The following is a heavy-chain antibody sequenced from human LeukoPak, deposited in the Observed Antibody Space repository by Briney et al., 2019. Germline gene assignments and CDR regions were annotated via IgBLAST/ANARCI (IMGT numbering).Heavy chain of an antibody. Sequence: GGSLRLSCAASGFTSSSYIMNWVRQAPGKGLEWVSSISSSSSYIYYADSVKGRFTISRDNAKNSLYLQMNSLRAEDTAVYYCARGGITIFGVVINPFDYWGQGTLVTVSS. D-gene: IGHD3-3*01. J-gene: IGHJ4*02. CDR3: ARGGITIFGVVINPFDY. CDR2: ISSSSSYI. V-gene: IGHV3-21*01. CDR1: GFTSSSYI.